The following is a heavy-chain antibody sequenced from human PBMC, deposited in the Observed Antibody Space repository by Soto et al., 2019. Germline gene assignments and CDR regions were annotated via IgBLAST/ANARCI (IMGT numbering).Heavy chain of an antibody. CDR2: IVVGSGNT. D-gene: IGHD4-17*01. J-gene: IGHJ3*02. CDR1: GFTFTSSA. Sequence: SVKVSCKASGFTFTSSAMQWVRQARGQRLEWIGWIVVGSGNTNYAQKFQERVTITRDMSTSTAYMELSSLRSEDTAVYYCVAVAGGGDYDAFDIWGKGTMVTVSS. CDR3: VAVAGGGDYDAFDI. V-gene: IGHV1-58*02.